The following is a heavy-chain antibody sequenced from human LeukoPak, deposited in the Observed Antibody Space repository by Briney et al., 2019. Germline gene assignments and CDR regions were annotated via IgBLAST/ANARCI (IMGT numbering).Heavy chain of an antibody. V-gene: IGHV3-7*04. CDR1: GFTFSSYS. CDR3: ARGDNSAFDI. Sequence: GGSLRLSCAASGFTFSSYSMNWVRQAPGKGLEWVASIKQGESERYYVDSVNGRFTISRDNAKNSLYLQMNSLRAEDTAVYYCARGDNSAFDIWGQGTMVTVSS. D-gene: IGHD3-22*01. CDR2: IKQGESER. J-gene: IGHJ3*02.